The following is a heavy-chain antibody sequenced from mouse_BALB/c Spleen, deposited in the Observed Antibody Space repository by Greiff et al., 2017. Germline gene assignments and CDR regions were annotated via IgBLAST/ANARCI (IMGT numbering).Heavy chain of an antibody. J-gene: IGHJ1*01. CDR3: ARDHYYGSSYVAYFDV. D-gene: IGHD1-1*01. V-gene: IGHV5-6-3*01. CDR2: INSNGGST. Sequence: EVMLVESGGGLVQPGGSLKLSCAASGFTFSSYGMSWVRQTPDKRLELVATINSNGGSTYYPDSVKGRFTISRDNAKNTLYLQMSSLKSEDTAMYYCARDHYYGSSYVAYFDVWGAGTTVTVSS. CDR1: GFTFSSYG.